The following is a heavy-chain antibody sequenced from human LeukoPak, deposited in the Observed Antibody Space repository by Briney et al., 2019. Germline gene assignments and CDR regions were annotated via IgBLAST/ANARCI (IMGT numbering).Heavy chain of an antibody. J-gene: IGHJ4*02. CDR3: ANFYGDKNSDFAY. V-gene: IGHV5-51*01. CDR1: GYSFMYYW. CDR2: IHPGHSDI. Sequence: GESLKISCNASGYSFMYYWIGWVRQMPGKGLEWMAIIHPGHSDIRYSPSFEGQVTISADKSISTAYLQWSSLKPSDSAMYYCANFYGDKNSDFAYWGQGTLVTVSS. D-gene: IGHD4-23*01.